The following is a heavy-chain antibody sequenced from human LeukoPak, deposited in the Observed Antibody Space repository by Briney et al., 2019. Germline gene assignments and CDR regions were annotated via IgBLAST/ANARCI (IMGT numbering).Heavy chain of an antibody. J-gene: IGHJ4*02. D-gene: IGHD5-24*01. CDR3: ARIRDESKFFDC. CDR2: IKRDGGEK. V-gene: IGHV3-7*01. Sequence: SGGSLRLSCAASEFTFNSHWMSWVRQAPGKGLEWVANIKRDGGEKYYVDSVKGRFTISRDNAKNSLYLQMNSLRAEDTAVYYCARIRDESKFFDCWGQGTLVTVSS. CDR1: EFTFNSHW.